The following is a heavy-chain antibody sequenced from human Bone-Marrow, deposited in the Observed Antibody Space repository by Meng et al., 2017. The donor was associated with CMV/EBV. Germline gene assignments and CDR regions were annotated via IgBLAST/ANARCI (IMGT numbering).Heavy chain of an antibody. J-gene: IGHJ6*02. Sequence: GESLKISCAASGFTFSDYYMSWIRQAPGKGLEWISYISSSGSTIYYADSVKGRFTISRDNAKNSLSLHMNSLRAENTAVYYCARDYDFWSGYYYYYGMDVWGQGTTVTVSS. CDR3: ARDYDFWSGYYYYYGMDV. D-gene: IGHD3-3*01. CDR2: ISSSGSTI. V-gene: IGHV3-11*04. CDR1: GFTFSDYY.